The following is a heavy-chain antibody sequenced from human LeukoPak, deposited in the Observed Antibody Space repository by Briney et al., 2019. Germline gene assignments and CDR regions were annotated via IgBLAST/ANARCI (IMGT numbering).Heavy chain of an antibody. Sequence: GGSLRLSCAASGFTVSSNYMSWVRQAPGKGLKGFSVIYSGGSTYYADSVKGRFTISRDNSKNTLYLQMNSLRAEDTAVYYCARMGDYYYYYGMDVWGQGTTVTVSS. CDR3: ARMGDYYYYYGMDV. CDR2: IYSGGST. D-gene: IGHD3-16*01. J-gene: IGHJ6*02. CDR1: GFTVSSNY. V-gene: IGHV3-53*01.